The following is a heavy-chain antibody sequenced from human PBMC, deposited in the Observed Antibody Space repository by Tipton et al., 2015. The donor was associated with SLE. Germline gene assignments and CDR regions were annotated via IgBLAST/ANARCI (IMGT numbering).Heavy chain of an antibody. V-gene: IGHV4-59*08. CDR2: ISYSGST. D-gene: IGHD6-19*01. Sequence: TLSLTCVVSGAFTTRNHWSWIRQPPGKGLEWIGFISYSGSTNYNPSLKSRVTISADTSKNEFSLNLTSMTAADTAVYYCARLAPGYSSGWFDSWGQGTLVTVSS. CDR3: ARLAPGYSSGWFDS. CDR1: GAFTTRNH. J-gene: IGHJ5*01.